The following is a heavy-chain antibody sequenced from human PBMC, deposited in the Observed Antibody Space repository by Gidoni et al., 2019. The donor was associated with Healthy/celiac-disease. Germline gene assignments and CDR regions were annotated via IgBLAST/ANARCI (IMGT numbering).Heavy chain of an antibody. Sequence: QVQLQESGPGLVKPSQTLSLTCTVSGGSIRSGSYYWSWIRQPAGKGLEWIWRIYTSGSTNYNPSLKSRVTISVDTSKNQFSLKLSSVTAADTAVYYCARVRANDYGDYRDAFDIWGQGTMVTVSS. D-gene: IGHD4-17*01. CDR3: ARVRANDYGDYRDAFDI. J-gene: IGHJ3*02. CDR1: GGSIRSGSYY. CDR2: IYTSGST. V-gene: IGHV4-61*02.